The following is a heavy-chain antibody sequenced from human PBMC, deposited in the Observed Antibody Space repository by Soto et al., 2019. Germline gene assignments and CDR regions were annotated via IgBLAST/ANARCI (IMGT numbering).Heavy chain of an antibody. D-gene: IGHD5-18*01. J-gene: IGHJ4*02. V-gene: IGHV4-31*03. CDR2: ISYGGST. CDR1: GGSINSGGYC. Sequence: QVQLQESGPGLVKPSQTLSLTCTVSGGSINSGGYCWSWIRQHPGKGLDWIGCISYGGSTSYNPSLKSRVTISVDTYKNQFSLTLTSVTAADTAVYYGSRGILVWGQGALITVSS. CDR3: SRGILV.